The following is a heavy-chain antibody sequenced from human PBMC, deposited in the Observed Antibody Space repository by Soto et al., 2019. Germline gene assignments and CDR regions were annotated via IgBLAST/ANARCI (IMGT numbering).Heavy chain of an antibody. CDR2: SYYNGNT. D-gene: IGHD7-27*01. J-gene: IGHJ4*02. CDR1: GGSISNHY. Sequence: QVQLQESGPGLVKPSETLSLTCTVSGGSISNHYWSWIRQPPGKGLEWIGYSYYNGNTNYNPSLTSRVTMSVDTSKNQFSLKLSSVTAEDTAVYYCARSNWYSEYWGQGTLVTVSS. CDR3: ARSNWYSEY. V-gene: IGHV4-59*11.